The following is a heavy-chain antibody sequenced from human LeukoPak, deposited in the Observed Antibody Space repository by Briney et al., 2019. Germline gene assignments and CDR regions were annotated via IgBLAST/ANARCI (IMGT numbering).Heavy chain of an antibody. CDR2: TFYSGTT. CDR3: VRHHLSYSSGWYG. CDR1: GGSISSSDFY. J-gene: IGHJ4*02. D-gene: IGHD6-19*01. Sequence: PSETLSLTCSVSGGSISSSDFYWGWIRQPPGKGLEWIGSTFYSGTTTYNPSLKSRVTISVDTSKNQLSLKVTSVTAADTAVYYCVRHHLSYSSGWYGWGQGTLVTVSS. V-gene: IGHV4-39*01.